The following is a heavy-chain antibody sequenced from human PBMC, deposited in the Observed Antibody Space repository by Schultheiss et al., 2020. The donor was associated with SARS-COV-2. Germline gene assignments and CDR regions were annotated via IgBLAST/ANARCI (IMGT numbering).Heavy chain of an antibody. CDR2: ISSSGSTI. Sequence: GGSLRLSCAASGFTFDDYAIHWVRQAPGKGLEWVSAISSSGSTIYYSDSVKGRFTISRDNAKNSLYLQMNSLRAEDMALYYCAKDGGLWFGESPNWFDPWGQGTLVTVSS. CDR1: GFTFDDYA. CDR3: AKDGGLWFGESPNWFDP. J-gene: IGHJ5*02. V-gene: IGHV3-9*03. D-gene: IGHD3-10*01.